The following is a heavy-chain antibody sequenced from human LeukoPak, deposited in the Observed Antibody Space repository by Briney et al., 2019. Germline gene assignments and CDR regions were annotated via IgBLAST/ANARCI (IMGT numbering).Heavy chain of an antibody. CDR3: ARGYYDFWSGYYTSNWFDP. V-gene: IGHV1-2*02. Sequence: ASVKLSCKASGYTFTGYYMHWVRQAPGQGLEWMGWINPNSGGTNYAQKFQGRVTMTRDTSISTAYMELSRLRSDDTAVYYCARGYYDFWSGYYTSNWFDPWGQGTLVTVSS. CDR1: GYTFTGYY. CDR2: INPNSGGT. J-gene: IGHJ5*02. D-gene: IGHD3-3*01.